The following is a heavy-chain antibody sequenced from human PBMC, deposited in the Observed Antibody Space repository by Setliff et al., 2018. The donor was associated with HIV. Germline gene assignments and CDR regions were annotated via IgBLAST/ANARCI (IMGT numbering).Heavy chain of an antibody. CDR2: IYYSGST. CDR3: ARSRDYTGSWFRPFYLDF. D-gene: IGHD3-3*01. V-gene: IGHV4-39*01. Sequence: PSETLSLTCIVSGGSITNSNGYYWGWIRQPPGKGLEWIGSIYYSGSTYYNPSLKSRVTISIDTSKNQFSLNLTSVTAADTAIYYCARSRDYTGSWFRPFYLDFWGHGNLVTVSS. CDR1: GGSITNSNGYY. J-gene: IGHJ4*01.